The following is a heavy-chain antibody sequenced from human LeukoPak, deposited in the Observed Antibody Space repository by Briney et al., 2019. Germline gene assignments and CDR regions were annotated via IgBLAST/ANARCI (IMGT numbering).Heavy chain of an antibody. Sequence: SETLSLTCTVSGSSISNYYWSWIRQPAGKGLEWIGRIYTSASTNYNPSLKSRVTLSVDASKNQFSLRLSSLTAADTAVYYCARGRYCSATICSGGDAFDIWGQGTVVTVSP. D-gene: IGHD5-24*01. CDR1: GSSISNYY. V-gene: IGHV4-4*07. J-gene: IGHJ3*02. CDR2: IYTSAST. CDR3: ARGRYCSATICSGGDAFDI.